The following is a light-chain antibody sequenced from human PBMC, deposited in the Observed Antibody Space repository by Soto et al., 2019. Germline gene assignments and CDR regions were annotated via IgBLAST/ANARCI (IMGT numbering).Light chain of an antibody. Sequence: EIVLTQSPGTLSLSPGERATLSCRASRSVSANYLAWYQQKPGQAPRLVIYGASSRATGIPDTFTGSGSGTDFTLTISRLEPEDFAVYYCQQYGSSPITFGQGTRLEIK. CDR3: QQYGSSPIT. J-gene: IGKJ5*01. CDR2: GAS. CDR1: RSVSANY. V-gene: IGKV3-20*01.